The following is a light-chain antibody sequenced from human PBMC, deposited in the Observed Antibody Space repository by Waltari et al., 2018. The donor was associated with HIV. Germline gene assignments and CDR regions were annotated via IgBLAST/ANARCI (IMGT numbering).Light chain of an antibody. CDR3: QSFDSSLTTSGVI. CDR2: ANI. Sequence: QSVLTQPPSVSGAPGQRVTISCTRSSSNIGAGYDVPWYQQLPGTAPKLLIYANINRPSGVPDRFSGSKSDSSASLAITGLQAEDEAHYYCQSFDSSLTTSGVIFGGGTKLTVL. V-gene: IGLV1-40*01. J-gene: IGLJ2*01. CDR1: SSNIGAGYD.